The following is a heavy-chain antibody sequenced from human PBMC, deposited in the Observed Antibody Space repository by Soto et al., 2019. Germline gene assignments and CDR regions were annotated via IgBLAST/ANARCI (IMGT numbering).Heavy chain of an antibody. CDR1: GYSVSSSDYY. Sequence: SETLSLTCSVSGYSVSSSDYYWAWIRQPPGKGLEWIGSIFYSGLTYYNPSLKSRVTLSVDTSKNHFSVRLNSLTAADTAVYYCAPLTVSLSGPYGIHVWGQGTTVTVSS. V-gene: IGHV4-39*01. CDR3: APLTVSLSGPYGIHV. CDR2: IFYSGLT. D-gene: IGHD2-15*01. J-gene: IGHJ6*02.